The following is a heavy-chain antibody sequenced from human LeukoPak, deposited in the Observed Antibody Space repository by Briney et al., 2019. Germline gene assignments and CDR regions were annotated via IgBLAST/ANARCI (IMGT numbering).Heavy chain of an antibody. CDR3: AKGYEPYYYYYMDV. J-gene: IGHJ6*03. Sequence: GGSLRLSCAASGFTFSSYGMHWVRQAPGKGLEWVAVISYDGSNKYYADSVKGRFTISRDNSKNTLYLQMNSLRAEDTAVYYCAKGYEPYYYYYMDVWGKGTTVTISS. CDR2: ISYDGSNK. CDR1: GFTFSSYG. V-gene: IGHV3-30*18. D-gene: IGHD1-1*01.